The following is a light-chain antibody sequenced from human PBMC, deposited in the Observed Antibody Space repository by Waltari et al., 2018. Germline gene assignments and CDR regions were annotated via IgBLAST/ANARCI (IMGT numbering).Light chain of an antibody. CDR1: QDISSH. Sequence: DIQLTQSPSFLSVSVGDRVTITCRASQDISSHLAWYQKNPGKAPKLLVYGASTLGSGVPSGFSGGGSGTEFTLTISSLQPEDFATYYCQQLNSYPITFGQGTRLEIK. J-gene: IGKJ5*01. CDR3: QQLNSYPIT. CDR2: GAS. V-gene: IGKV1-9*01.